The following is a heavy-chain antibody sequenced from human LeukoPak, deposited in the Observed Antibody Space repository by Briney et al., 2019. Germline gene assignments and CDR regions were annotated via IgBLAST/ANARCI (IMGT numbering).Heavy chain of an antibody. Sequence: SQTLSLTCTVSGGSISSGGYYWSWIRQHPGKGLEWIGYIYYSGSTYYNPSLKSRVTISVDTSENQFSLKLSSVTAADTAVYYCARAAWFGELLAAFDIWGQGTMVTVSS. CDR1: GGSISSGGYY. V-gene: IGHV4-31*03. CDR3: ARAAWFGELLAAFDI. D-gene: IGHD3-10*01. CDR2: IYYSGST. J-gene: IGHJ3*02.